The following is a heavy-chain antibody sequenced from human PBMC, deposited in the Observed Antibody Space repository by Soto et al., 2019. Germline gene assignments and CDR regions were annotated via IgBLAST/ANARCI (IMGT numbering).Heavy chain of an antibody. CDR2: IYYSGST. CDR3: ARINTAMGPSNDY. CDR1: GGSISSGDYY. V-gene: IGHV4-30-4*01. J-gene: IGHJ4*02. Sequence: SEILSLTCTVSGGSISSGDYYWSWIRQPPGKGLEWIGYIYYSGSTYYNPSLKSRVTISVDTSKNQFSLKLSSVTAADTAVYYCARINTAMGPSNDYWGQGTLVTVSS. D-gene: IGHD5-18*01.